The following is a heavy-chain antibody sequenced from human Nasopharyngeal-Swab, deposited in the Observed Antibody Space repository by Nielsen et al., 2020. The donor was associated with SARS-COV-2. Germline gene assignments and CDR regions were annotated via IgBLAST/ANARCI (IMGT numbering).Heavy chain of an antibody. CDR2: IYSGGSST. Sequence: GESLKISCAASGFTFSSYAMSWVRQAPGKGLEWVSVIYSGGSSTYYADSVKGRFTISRDNSKNTLYLQMNSLRAEDTAVYYCAKDRVLVGATTGASYWGQGTLVTVSS. D-gene: IGHD1-26*01. V-gene: IGHV3-23*03. CDR3: AKDRVLVGATTGASY. J-gene: IGHJ4*02. CDR1: GFTFSSYA.